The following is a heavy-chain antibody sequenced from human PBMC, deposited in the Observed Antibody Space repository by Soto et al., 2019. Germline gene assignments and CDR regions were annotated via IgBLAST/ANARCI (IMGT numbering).Heavy chain of an antibody. V-gene: IGHV4-34*01. D-gene: IGHD3-22*01. J-gene: IGHJ5*01. CDR3: STRAYDTNGYYRFDP. Sequence: QVQLQQWGAGLLKPSETLSLTCAVYGGSFSGHSWTWIRQSPGKGPEWIGDINHSGSVNYGPSLKSRVTISLDTSKNQFSLTLSAVTAADTAMYYCSTRAYDTNGYYRFDPWGQGTLVTVSS. CDR1: GGSFSGHS. CDR2: INHSGSV.